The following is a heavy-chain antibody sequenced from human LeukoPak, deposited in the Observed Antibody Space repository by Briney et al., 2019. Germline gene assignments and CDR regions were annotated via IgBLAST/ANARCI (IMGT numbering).Heavy chain of an antibody. CDR3: ARDHGPAYYDFWSGYSTANGMDV. CDR1: GGSISSYY. Sequence: PSETLSLTCTVSGGSISSYYWSWIRQPPGKGLEWIGYIYYSGGTNYNPSLKSRVTMSVDTSKNQFSLKLSSVTAADTAVYYCARDHGPAYYDFWSGYSTANGMDVWGQGTTVTVSS. D-gene: IGHD3-3*01. J-gene: IGHJ6*02. V-gene: IGHV4-59*12. CDR2: IYYSGGT.